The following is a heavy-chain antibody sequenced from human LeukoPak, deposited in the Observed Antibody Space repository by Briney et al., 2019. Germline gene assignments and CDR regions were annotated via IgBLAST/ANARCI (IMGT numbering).Heavy chain of an antibody. CDR3: ARGNPSNYDY. D-gene: IGHD4-4*01. CDR1: GGSISSGGYY. J-gene: IGHJ4*02. Sequence: SETLSLTCTVSGGSISSGGYYWSWIRQHPGKGLEWIGEINHSGSTNYNPSLKSRVTISVDTSKNQFSLKLSSVTAADTAVYYCARGNPSNYDYWGQGTLATVSS. V-gene: IGHV4-31*03. CDR2: INHSGST.